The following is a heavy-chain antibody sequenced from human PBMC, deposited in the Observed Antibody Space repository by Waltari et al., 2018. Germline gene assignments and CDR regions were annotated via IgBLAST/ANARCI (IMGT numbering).Heavy chain of an antibody. Sequence: EVQLVESGGGLVQPGGSLRLSCAASGFTFSSYEMNWVRQAPGKGLEWVSYISSSGSTIYYADSVKGRFTISRDNAKNSLYLQMNSLRAEDTAVYYCARDPTFVVVSREPPEKFDYWGQGTLVTVSS. V-gene: IGHV3-48*03. CDR2: ISSSGSTI. D-gene: IGHD2-2*01. CDR3: ARDPTFVVVSREPPEKFDY. J-gene: IGHJ4*02. CDR1: GFTFSSYE.